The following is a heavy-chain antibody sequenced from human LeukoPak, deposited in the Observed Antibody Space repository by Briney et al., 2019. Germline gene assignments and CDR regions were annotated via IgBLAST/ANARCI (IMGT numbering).Heavy chain of an antibody. D-gene: IGHD2-15*01. CDR3: AKDQGSLPTLNWFDP. V-gene: IGHV3-23*01. CDR1: GFIFSSYA. CDR2: ISGSGDST. Sequence: GGSLRPSCAASGFIFSSYAMTWVRQAPGKGLEWVSSISGSGDSTYSADSVKGRFTISRDNSKNTLYLQMNSLRAEDTAVYYCAKDQGSLPTLNWFDPWGQGTLVTVSS. J-gene: IGHJ5*02.